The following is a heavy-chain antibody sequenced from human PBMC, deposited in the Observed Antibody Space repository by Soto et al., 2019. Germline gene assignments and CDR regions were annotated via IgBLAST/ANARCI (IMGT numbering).Heavy chain of an antibody. V-gene: IGHV3-74*01. J-gene: IGHJ4*02. D-gene: IGHD3-3*01. CDR2: INSDGSST. CDR1: GFTFSSYW. CDR3: ARDQDDFWSGYYWSY. Sequence: GGSLRLSCAASGFTFSSYWMHWVRQAPGKGLVWVSRINSDGSSTSYADSVKGRFTISRDNAKNTLYLQMNSLRAEDTAVYYCARDQDDFWSGYYWSYWGQGTLVTVSS.